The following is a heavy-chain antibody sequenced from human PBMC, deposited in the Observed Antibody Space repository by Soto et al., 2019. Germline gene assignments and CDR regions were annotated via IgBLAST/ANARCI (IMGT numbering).Heavy chain of an antibody. J-gene: IGHJ4*02. CDR3: AGMLWFGDLLFDY. CDR2: IQYRGST. CDR1: DDSITSGAYY. Sequence: PSETLSLTCTVSDDSITSGAYYWGLIRQPPGKGLEWIGTIQYRGSTYYNPSLKSRVTMSLDTSKNQYSLRLSSVTAADTAVYFGAGMLWFGDLLFDYWGPGTLVTVSS. D-gene: IGHD3-10*01. V-gene: IGHV4-39*01.